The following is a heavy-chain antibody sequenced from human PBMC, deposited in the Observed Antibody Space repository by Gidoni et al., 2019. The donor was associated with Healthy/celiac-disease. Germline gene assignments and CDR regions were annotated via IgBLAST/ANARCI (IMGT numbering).Heavy chain of an antibody. Sequence: EVQLLESGGGLVQPGGSLRLSCAASGFTFSSYAMSWVRQYPGKVLEWVSEFRGSGGSTYYADSVKARFTISRDNSKNTLYLQMNSLIAEYTAVYYCATTGPIWGQGTMVTVSS. CDR3: ATTGPI. V-gene: IGHV3-23*01. J-gene: IGHJ3*02. CDR1: GFTFSSYA. CDR2: FRGSGGST.